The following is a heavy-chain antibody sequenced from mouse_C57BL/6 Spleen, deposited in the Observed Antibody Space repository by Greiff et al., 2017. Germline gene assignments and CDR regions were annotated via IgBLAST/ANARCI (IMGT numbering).Heavy chain of an antibody. V-gene: IGHV2-2*01. CDR2: IWSGGST. CDR3: ARGGDRLPWFAY. CDR1: GFSLTSYG. Sequence: VKLVESGPGLVQPSQSLSITCTVSGFSLTSYGVHWVRQSPGKGLEWLGVIWSGGSTDYNAAFISRLSISKDNSKSQVFFKMNSLQADDTAIYYCARGGDRLPWFAYWGQGTLVTVSA. D-gene: IGHD3-3*01. J-gene: IGHJ3*01.